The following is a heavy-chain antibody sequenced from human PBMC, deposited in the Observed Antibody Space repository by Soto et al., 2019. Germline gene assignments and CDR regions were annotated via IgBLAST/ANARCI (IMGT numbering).Heavy chain of an antibody. Sequence: SETLSLTCTVSGGSISSYYWSWIRQPPGKGLEWIGYIYYSGSTNYNPSLKSRVTISVDTSKNQFSLKLSSVTAADTAVYYCARRTAVAELDYWGQGTLVTVS. D-gene: IGHD6-19*01. CDR1: GGSISSYY. V-gene: IGHV4-59*08. CDR3: ARRTAVAELDY. CDR2: IYYSGST. J-gene: IGHJ4*02.